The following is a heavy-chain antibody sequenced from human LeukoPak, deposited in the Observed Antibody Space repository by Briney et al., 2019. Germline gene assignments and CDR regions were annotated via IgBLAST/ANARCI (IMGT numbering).Heavy chain of an antibody. CDR1: GYTFTIYD. V-gene: IGHV1-18*01. CDR2: ISGYNGNT. J-gene: IGHJ4*02. CDR3: ARDSGYNYAYSDY. Sequence: ASVSVSSTASGYTFTIYDISWARQAPGQGLEWVGWISGYNGNTNYTQKLQGRVTMTTHTSTSTAYMELRSLRSDDTAVYYCARDSGYNYAYSDYWGQGTLVTVSS. D-gene: IGHD5-18*01.